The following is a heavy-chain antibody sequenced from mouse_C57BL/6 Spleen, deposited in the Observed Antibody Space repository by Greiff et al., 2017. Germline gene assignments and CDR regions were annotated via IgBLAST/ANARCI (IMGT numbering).Heavy chain of an antibody. CDR3: ARRRITTVVATDAMDY. J-gene: IGHJ4*01. Sequence: EVQLQQSGPELVKPGASVKISCKASGYSFTDYNMNWVKQSNGKSLEWIGVINLNYGTTSYNQQFKGKATLTVDQSSSTAYMQLNCLPSEDSAVYYCARRRITTVVATDAMDYWGQGTSVTVSS. D-gene: IGHD1-1*01. V-gene: IGHV1-39*01. CDR1: GYSFTDYN. CDR2: INLNYGTT.